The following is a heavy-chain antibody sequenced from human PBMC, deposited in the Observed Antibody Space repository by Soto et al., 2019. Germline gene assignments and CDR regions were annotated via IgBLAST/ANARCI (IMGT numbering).Heavy chain of an antibody. CDR1: GRTFSSYA. Sequence: SVKVSCKASGRTFSSYAISCVRQAPGQGLEWMGGIIPIFGTANYAQKFQGRVTITADESTSTAYMELSSLRSEDTAVYYCARRGVGDFTNGVCVYSFECWGQETMGGVSS. CDR3: ARRGVGDFTNGVCVYSFEC. J-gene: IGHJ4*02. CDR2: IIPIFGTA. V-gene: IGHV1-69*13. D-gene: IGHD2-8*01.